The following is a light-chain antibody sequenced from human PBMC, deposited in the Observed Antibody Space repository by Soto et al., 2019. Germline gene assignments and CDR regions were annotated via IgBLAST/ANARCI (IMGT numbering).Light chain of an antibody. CDR3: QQYDNWPPMYT. CDR1: QSVGRN. J-gene: IGKJ2*01. V-gene: IGKV3-15*01. Sequence: EIVMTQSPATLSVSPGERATLSCRASQSVGRNLAWYQQKPGQAPRLLIYEASTRATDIPARFSGSGSATEFTLTISSLQSEDFAVYYCQQYDNWPPMYTFGQGTKLEIK. CDR2: EAS.